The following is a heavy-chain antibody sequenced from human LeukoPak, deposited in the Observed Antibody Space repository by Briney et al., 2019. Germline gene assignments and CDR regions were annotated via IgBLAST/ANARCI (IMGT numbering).Heavy chain of an antibody. CDR3: ARGVPYPSWSGPHYSDD. D-gene: IGHD3-3*01. J-gene: IGHJ4*02. Sequence: TGGSLRLSCVVSGFTFSESWMSWVRQAPGKGLEWVAHIKQDGSQEYYVDSVRGRFTISRDNAKNSLNLQMNYLRSDDTAVYYCARGVPYPSWSGPHYSDDWGQGILVTVSS. CDR2: IKQDGSQE. V-gene: IGHV3-7*01. CDR1: GFTFSESW.